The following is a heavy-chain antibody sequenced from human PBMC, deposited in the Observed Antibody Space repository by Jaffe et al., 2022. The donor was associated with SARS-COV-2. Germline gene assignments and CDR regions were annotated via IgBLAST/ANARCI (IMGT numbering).Heavy chain of an antibody. CDR2: ISSSSSYI. CDR1: GFTFSSYS. J-gene: IGHJ4*02. Sequence: EVQLVESGGGLVKPGGSLRLSCAASGFTFSSYSMNWVRQAPGKGLEWVSSISSSSSYIYYADSVKGRFTISRDNAKNSLYLQMNSLRAEDTAVYYCASGGGLLRSKSPFDYWGQGTLVTVSS. D-gene: IGHD4-17*01. CDR3: ASGGGLLRSKSPFDY. V-gene: IGHV3-21*01.